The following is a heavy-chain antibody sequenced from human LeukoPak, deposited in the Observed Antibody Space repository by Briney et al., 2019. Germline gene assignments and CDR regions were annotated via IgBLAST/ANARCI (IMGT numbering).Heavy chain of an antibody. D-gene: IGHD3-16*02. J-gene: IGHJ4*02. CDR2: IKQDGSEK. CDR1: GFTFSSYW. V-gene: IGHV3-7*01. Sequence: PGGSLTLSCAASGFTFSSYWLSWVRQPPGKGLEWVANIKQDGSEKYYVDSVKGRFTISRDNAKNSLYLQMNSLRAEDTAVYYCAREVRLGELSFFDYWGQGTLVTVSS. CDR3: AREVRLGELSFFDY.